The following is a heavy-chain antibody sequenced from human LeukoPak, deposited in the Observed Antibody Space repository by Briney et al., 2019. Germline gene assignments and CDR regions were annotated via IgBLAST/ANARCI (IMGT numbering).Heavy chain of an antibody. CDR1: GGSISSGGYY. J-gene: IGHJ5*02. D-gene: IGHD6-6*01. V-gene: IGHV4-31*03. Sequence: PSETLSLTCTVSGGSISSGGYYWSWIRQHPGKGLEWIGYIYYSGSTYYNPSLKSRVTISVDTSKNQFSLKLSSVTATDTAVYYCARMRSSSWERRNNWFDPWGQGTLVTVSS. CDR3: ARMRSSSWERRNNWFDP. CDR2: IYYSGST.